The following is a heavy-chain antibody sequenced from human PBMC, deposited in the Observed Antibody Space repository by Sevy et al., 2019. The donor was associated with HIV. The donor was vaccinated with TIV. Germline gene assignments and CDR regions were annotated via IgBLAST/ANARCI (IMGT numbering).Heavy chain of an antibody. CDR2: IYPGDSHT. Sequence: GESLKNSCKGSGYSFTNYWLAWVRQMPGKGLEWMGIIYPGDSHTRYSPSFEGQVSISADKAINTAYLQWRSLKASDTAKYYCATGCSDGSCYSALDYRGQGTLVTVSS. CDR3: ATGCSDGSCYSALDY. D-gene: IGHD2-15*01. V-gene: IGHV5-51*01. J-gene: IGHJ4*02. CDR1: GYSFTNYW.